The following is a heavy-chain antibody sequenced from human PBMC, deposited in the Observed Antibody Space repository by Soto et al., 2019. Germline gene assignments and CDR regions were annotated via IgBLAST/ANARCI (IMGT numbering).Heavy chain of an antibody. CDR2: ISAHNGNT. D-gene: IGHD1-1*01. J-gene: IGHJ4*02. CDR1: GYAFTTYG. Sequence: QVHLVQSGAEVKKPGASVKVSCKGSGYAFTTYGITWVRQAPGQGLEWMGWISAHNGNTNYAQKLQGGVTVTRDTSTSTAYMELRSLRSDDTAVYYCARGRYVDYWGQGALVTVSS. V-gene: IGHV1-18*01. CDR3: ARGRYVDY.